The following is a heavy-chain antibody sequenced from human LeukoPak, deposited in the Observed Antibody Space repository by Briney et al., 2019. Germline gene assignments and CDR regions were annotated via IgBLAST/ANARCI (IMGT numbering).Heavy chain of an antibody. J-gene: IGHJ3*02. D-gene: IGHD5-12*01. V-gene: IGHV4-59*08. CDR3: ARRVVTTISAFDI. CDR2: MYYSGST. Sequence: SETLSLPCSVSGGSISGYYWSWIRQSPGKGLEWIGYMYYSGSTNYNPSLKSRVTLLVGTSKKQFSLKVASVTAADTAMYYCARRVVTTISAFDIWGQGTMVIVSS. CDR1: GGSISGYY.